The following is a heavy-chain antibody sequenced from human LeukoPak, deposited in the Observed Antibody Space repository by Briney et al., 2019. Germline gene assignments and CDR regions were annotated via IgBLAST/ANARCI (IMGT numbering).Heavy chain of an antibody. CDR3: ARDRPNYYGSDGHYYRRDGDY. Sequence: GRSLRLSCAASGFTFTIYAMSWVRQAPGRGLEWVSSITSRDGTTYYAGSVRGRFTISRDNSKNTLYLQMNSLRVEDTAVYFCARDRPNYYGSDGHYYRRDGDYWGQGTLVTVSS. CDR2: ITSRDGTT. V-gene: IGHV3-23*01. J-gene: IGHJ4*02. D-gene: IGHD3-22*01. CDR1: GFTFTIYA.